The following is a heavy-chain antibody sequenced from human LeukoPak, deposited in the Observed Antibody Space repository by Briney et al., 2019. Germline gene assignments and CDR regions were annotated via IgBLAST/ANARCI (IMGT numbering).Heavy chain of an antibody. D-gene: IGHD5-18*01. Sequence: SETLSLTCTVSGGSIGSGGYYWSWIRQHPGKGLEWIGYIYYSGSTYYNPSLKSRLTISVDTSKNQFSLKLSSVTAADTAVYYCVRGHNYGYPRTMMDVWGQGTTVTVSS. CDR3: VRGHNYGYPRTMMDV. J-gene: IGHJ6*02. CDR1: GGSIGSGGYY. CDR2: IYYSGST. V-gene: IGHV4-31*03.